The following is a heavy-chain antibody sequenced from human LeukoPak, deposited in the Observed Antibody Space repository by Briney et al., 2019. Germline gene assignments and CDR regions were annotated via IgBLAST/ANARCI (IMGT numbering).Heavy chain of an antibody. CDR2: ISSSGSTI. CDR3: ARDHLTPALGYCSGGSCHSGLEYNWFDP. CDR1: GFTFSDYY. V-gene: IGHV3-11*01. D-gene: IGHD2-15*01. Sequence: PGGSLRLSCAASGFTFSDYYMSWIRQAPGKGLEWVSYISSSGSTIYYADSVKGRFTISRDNAKNSLYLQMNSLRAEDTAVYYCARDHLTPALGYCSGGSCHSGLEYNWFDPWGQGTLVTVSS. J-gene: IGHJ5*02.